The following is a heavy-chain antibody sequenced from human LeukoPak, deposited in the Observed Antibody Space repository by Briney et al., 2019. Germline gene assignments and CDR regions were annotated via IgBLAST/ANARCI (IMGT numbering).Heavy chain of an antibody. J-gene: IGHJ4*02. Sequence: SETLSLTCTVSGGSITSSSYFWGWIRQPPGKGLEWIGHIYYSGSTNYHPSLKSRIIISLDTSKDQFSLKLNSVTPADTAVYYCARGFGSSGYIFDYWGQGTLVTVSS. CDR3: ARGFGSSGYIFDY. CDR1: GGSITSSSYF. D-gene: IGHD3-22*01. V-gene: IGHV4-61*05. CDR2: IYYSGST.